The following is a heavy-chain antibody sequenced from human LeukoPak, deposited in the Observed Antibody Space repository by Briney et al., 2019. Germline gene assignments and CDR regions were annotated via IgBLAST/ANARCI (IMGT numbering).Heavy chain of an antibody. V-gene: IGHV3-11*01. CDR3: STDPRLLIY. J-gene: IGHJ4*01. Sequence: GGSLRLSCVVSGFGFSDSYMTWIRQTPGKGLEWLAYISGSGSDMYYADSVKGRYTISRDNAKNSLYLQMNSLRPDDTALYYCSTDPRLLIYWGHGTLVTVSS. CDR2: ISGSGSDM. CDR1: GFGFSDSY. D-gene: IGHD2-8*01.